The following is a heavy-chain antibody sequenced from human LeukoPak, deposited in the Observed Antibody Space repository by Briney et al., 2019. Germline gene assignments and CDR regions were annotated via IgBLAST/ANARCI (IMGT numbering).Heavy chain of an antibody. CDR2: IIPILGIA. D-gene: IGHD5-12*01. Sequence: SVKVSCKASGGTFSSYAISWVRQAPGQGLEWMGRIIPILGIANYAQKFQGRVTITADKSTSTAYMELSSLRSEDTAVYYCARNSGYDPTTYYYYYYMDVWGKGTTVTVSS. V-gene: IGHV1-69*04. CDR1: GGTFSSYA. J-gene: IGHJ6*03. CDR3: ARNSGYDPTTYYYYYYMDV.